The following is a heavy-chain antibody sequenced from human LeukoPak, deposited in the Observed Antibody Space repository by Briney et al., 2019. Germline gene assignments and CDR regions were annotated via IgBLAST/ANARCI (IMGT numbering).Heavy chain of an antibody. Sequence: GGSLRLSCAASGFTFSNAWMSWVRQAPGKGLEWVGRIKSKTDGWTTDYAAPVKGRFTISRDDSKNTLYLQMNSLKTEDTAVYYCTTYSRSMASSSWPWWVYDSSGYYMFDYWGQGTLVTVSS. CDR3: TTYSRSMASSSWPWWVYDSSGYYMFDY. D-gene: IGHD3-22*01. J-gene: IGHJ4*02. V-gene: IGHV3-15*01. CDR2: IKSKTDGWTT. CDR1: GFTFSNAW.